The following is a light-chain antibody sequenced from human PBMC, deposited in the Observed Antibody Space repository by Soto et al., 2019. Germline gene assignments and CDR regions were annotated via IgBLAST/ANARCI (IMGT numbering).Light chain of an antibody. J-gene: IGKJ4*01. CDR3: QHSDSTPLT. Sequence: DIQMTQSPSSLSASVGDRVTITCRASQSVSSYLNWYQQKPGKAPKLLIYAASSLQSGVSSSFSGSASGTDFTRTISSLQPEDFATYYCQHSDSTPLTFGGGTKVEIK. CDR2: AAS. CDR1: QSVSSY. V-gene: IGKV1-39*01.